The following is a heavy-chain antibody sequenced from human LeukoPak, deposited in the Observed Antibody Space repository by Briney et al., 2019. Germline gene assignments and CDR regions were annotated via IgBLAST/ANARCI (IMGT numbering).Heavy chain of an antibody. V-gene: IGHV3-7*01. Sequence: GGSLRLSCAASGFSLSSYWMRWVRQAPGKGLEWVANIKQDGSERYYADSVKGRFTISRDNSKNTLYLQMNSLRAEDTAVYYCAKDFEVYYYDSSGYLPDYWGQGTLVTVSS. J-gene: IGHJ4*02. CDR1: GFSLSSYW. CDR2: IKQDGSER. D-gene: IGHD3-22*01. CDR3: AKDFEVYYYDSSGYLPDY.